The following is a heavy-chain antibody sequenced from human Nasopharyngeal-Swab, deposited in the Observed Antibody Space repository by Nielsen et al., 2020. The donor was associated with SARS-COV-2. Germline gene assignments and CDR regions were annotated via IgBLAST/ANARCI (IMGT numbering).Heavy chain of an antibody. D-gene: IGHD6-19*01. CDR1: GFTFSSYG. CDR2: IWYDGSNK. V-gene: IGHV3-33*01. CDR3: ARDEIAVAGYFDY. Sequence: SLKISCAASGFTFSSYGMHWVRQAPGKGLEWVAVIWYDGSNKYYADSVKGRFTISRDNSKNTLYLQMNSLRAEDTAVYYCARDEIAVAGYFDYWGQGTLVTVSS. J-gene: IGHJ4*02.